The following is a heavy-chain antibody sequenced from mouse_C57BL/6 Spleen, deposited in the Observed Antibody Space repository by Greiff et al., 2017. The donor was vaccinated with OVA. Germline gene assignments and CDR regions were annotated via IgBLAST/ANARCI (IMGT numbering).Heavy chain of an antibody. CDR3: ARSIYYDYDGPLYAMDY. V-gene: IGHV1-55*01. Sequence: QVQLQQPGAELVKPGASVKMSCKASGYTFTSYWITWVKQRPGQGLEWIGDLYPGSGSTNYNEKFKSKATLTVDTSSSTAYMQLSSLTSEDSAVYYCARSIYYDYDGPLYAMDYWGQGTSVTVSS. CDR1: GYTFTSYW. CDR2: LYPGSGST. D-gene: IGHD2-4*01. J-gene: IGHJ4*01.